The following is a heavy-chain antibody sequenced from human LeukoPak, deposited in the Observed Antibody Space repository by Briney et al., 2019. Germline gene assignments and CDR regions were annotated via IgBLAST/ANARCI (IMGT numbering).Heavy chain of an antibody. J-gene: IGHJ4*02. CDR3: AKLLWGVTTHFDY. Sequence: GASLRLSCAASGFTFSSYAMSWGRQPAGKGLELVSAIRCSGGSTYYADSGKGSFTIYTDNTKNTLYLQMNSLRAEDTAEYYCAKLLWGVTTHFDYWGQGTLVTISS. D-gene: IGHD3-10*01. V-gene: IGHV3-23*01. CDR1: GFTFSSYA. CDR2: IRCSGGST.